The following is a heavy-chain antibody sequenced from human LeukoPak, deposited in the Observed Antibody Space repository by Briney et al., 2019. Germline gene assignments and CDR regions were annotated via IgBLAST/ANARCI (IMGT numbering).Heavy chain of an antibody. Sequence: LGESLKISCKGSGYSFTSYWIGWVRQMPGKGLEWMGIIYPGDSDTRYSPSFQGQVTISADKSISTAYLQWSSLNPSDTPMYYCARTPRRGYSSYYYYGMDVWGQGTTVTVSS. J-gene: IGHJ6*02. CDR1: GYSFTSYW. D-gene: IGHD5-18*01. CDR2: IYPGDSDT. V-gene: IGHV5-51*01. CDR3: ARTPRRGYSSYYYYGMDV.